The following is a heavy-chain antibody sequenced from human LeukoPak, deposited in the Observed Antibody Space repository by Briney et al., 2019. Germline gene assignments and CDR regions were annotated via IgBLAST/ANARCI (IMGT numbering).Heavy chain of an antibody. CDR1: GFTFSSYA. J-gene: IGHJ6*02. D-gene: IGHD4-11*01. V-gene: IGHV3-23*01. CDR3: AKPTVTTWVLRYYYGMDV. Sequence: PGGSLRLSCAASGFTFSSYAMSWVRQAPGKGLEWVSAISGSGGSTYYADSVKGRFTISRDNSKNTLYLQLNSLRAEDTAVYYCAKPTVTTWVLRYYYGMDVWGQGTTVTVSS. CDR2: ISGSGGST.